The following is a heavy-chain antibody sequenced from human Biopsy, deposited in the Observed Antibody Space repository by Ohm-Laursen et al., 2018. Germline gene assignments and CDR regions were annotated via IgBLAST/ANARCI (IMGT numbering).Heavy chain of an antibody. CDR2: TYQRSKWYN. CDR3: ARQSFLETYCSSTSCYAGFDY. J-gene: IGHJ4*02. V-gene: IGHV6-1*01. CDR1: GDSVSSNSAA. Sequence: SQTLSLTCAISGDSVSSNSAAWNWIRQSPSRGLEWLGGTYQRSKWYNDYAESVKSRITINPDTSKNQFSLQLNSVTPEDTAVYYCARQSFLETYCSSTSCYAGFDYWGQGTLVTVSS. D-gene: IGHD2-2*01.